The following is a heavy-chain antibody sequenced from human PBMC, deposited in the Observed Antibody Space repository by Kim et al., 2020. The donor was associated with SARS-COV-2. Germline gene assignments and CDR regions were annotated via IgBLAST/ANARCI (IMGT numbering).Heavy chain of an antibody. CDR3: ATQSGSYSAFDS. D-gene: IGHD1-26*01. J-gene: IGHJ4*02. CDR1: GFTVNNNY. CDR2: IYAGGNT. Sequence: GGSLRLSCVASGFTVNNNYMSWLRQAPGKGLEWVSIIYAGGNTYYADSLKGRFAMSRDNSKNTVFLQIDNLRADDTAIYYCATQSGSYSAFDSWGQGTL. V-gene: IGHV3-66*04.